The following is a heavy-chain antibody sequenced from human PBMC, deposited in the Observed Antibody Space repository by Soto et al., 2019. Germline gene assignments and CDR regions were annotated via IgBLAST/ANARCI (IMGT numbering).Heavy chain of an antibody. CDR2: IYYSGST. Sequence: PSETLSLTCSVSGNSINSYYWSWIRQPPGKGLEWIGYIYYSGSTNYNPSLKSRVTISVDTSKNQFSLKLSSVTAADTAVYYCARGEYYYFMDVWGKGTTVTVSS. CDR3: ARGEYYYFMDV. J-gene: IGHJ6*03. V-gene: IGHV4-59*01. CDR1: GNSINSYY.